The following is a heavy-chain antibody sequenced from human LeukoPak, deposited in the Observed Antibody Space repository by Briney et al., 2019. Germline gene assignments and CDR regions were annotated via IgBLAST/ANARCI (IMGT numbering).Heavy chain of an antibody. CDR3: ARGFDCSSTSCSCMDV. V-gene: IGHV3-11*01. CDR1: GFPFSVYY. D-gene: IGHD2-2*01. Sequence: GGSLRLSCAASGFPFSVYYMSWIRQPPGKGLEWVSYISNSGSDIYYADSVKGRSTISRDNAKNSLYLQMSSLRAEDTAVYYCARGFDCSSTSCSCMDVWGQGTTVTVSS. J-gene: IGHJ6*02. CDR2: ISNSGSDI.